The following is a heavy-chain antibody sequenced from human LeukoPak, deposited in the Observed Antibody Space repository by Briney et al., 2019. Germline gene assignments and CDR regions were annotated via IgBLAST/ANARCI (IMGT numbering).Heavy chain of an antibody. J-gene: IGHJ2*01. Sequence: GGSLRLSCVASGFTFNNYAMSWVRQAPGKGLEWVSGISGGGGTTYYADSVKGRFTISRDNSKNTLYLQMSSLRAEDTAVYYCVKDGTVTTSSGYFDLWGRGTLVTVSS. CDR3: VKDGTVTTSSGYFDL. V-gene: IGHV3-23*01. CDR1: GFTFNNYA. CDR2: ISGGGGTT. D-gene: IGHD4-17*01.